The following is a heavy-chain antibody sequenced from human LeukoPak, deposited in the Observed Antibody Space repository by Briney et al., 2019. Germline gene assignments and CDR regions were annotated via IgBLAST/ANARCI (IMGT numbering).Heavy chain of an antibody. V-gene: IGHV4-59*01. CDR3: ARLAYYDLWSGYLPTQYYFDY. J-gene: IGHJ4*02. CDR1: DGSISGYY. CDR2: IYYTGNT. D-gene: IGHD3-3*01. Sequence: PSETLSLTCTVSDGSISGYYWSWLRQPPGKGLEWIGYIYYTGNTNNSPSLNSRVTISVDTSKNQFSLKLRYVTAADTAVYYCARLAYYDLWSGYLPTQYYFDYWGQGTLVTVSS.